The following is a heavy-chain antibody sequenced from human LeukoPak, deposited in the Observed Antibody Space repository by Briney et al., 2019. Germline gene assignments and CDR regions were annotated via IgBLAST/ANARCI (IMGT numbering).Heavy chain of an antibody. D-gene: IGHD3-10*01. J-gene: IGHJ4*02. Sequence: SETLFLTCTVSGGSISPYYWSWIRQPAGKGLEWIGRIYTSGNSNYNPSLKSRVTMSVDTSKNQFSLKLASVTAADTAVYYCARAGHGSGSSVDYWGQGTLVTVSS. V-gene: IGHV4-4*07. CDR3: ARAGHGSGSSVDY. CDR1: GGSISPYY. CDR2: IYTSGNS.